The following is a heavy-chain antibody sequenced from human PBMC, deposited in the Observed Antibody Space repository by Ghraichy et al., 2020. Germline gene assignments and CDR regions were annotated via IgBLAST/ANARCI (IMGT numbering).Heavy chain of an antibody. J-gene: IGHJ4*02. CDR1: GGSISSSSYY. CDR3: ARLSGRYFDVGPFFDY. CDR2: IYYSGST. D-gene: IGHD3-9*01. Sequence: ESLNISRTVSGGSISSSSYYWGWIRQPPGKGLEWIGSIYYSGSTYYNPSLKSRVTISVDTSKNQFSLKLSSVTAADTAVYYCARLSGRYFDVGPFFDYWGQGTLVTVSS. V-gene: IGHV4-39*01.